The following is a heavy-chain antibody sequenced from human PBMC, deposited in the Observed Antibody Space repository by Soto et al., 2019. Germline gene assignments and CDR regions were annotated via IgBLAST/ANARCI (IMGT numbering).Heavy chain of an antibody. V-gene: IGHV4-34*01. CDR3: ARGKNAIFGVVIIWFDP. Sequence: SETLSLTCAVYGGSFSGYYWSWIRQPPGKGLEWIGEINHSGSTNYNPSLKSPFTISVDTSKNQFSLKLSSVTAADTAVYYCARGKNAIFGVVIIWFDPWGQGTLVTVSS. CDR2: INHSGST. CDR1: GGSFSGYY. D-gene: IGHD3-3*01. J-gene: IGHJ5*02.